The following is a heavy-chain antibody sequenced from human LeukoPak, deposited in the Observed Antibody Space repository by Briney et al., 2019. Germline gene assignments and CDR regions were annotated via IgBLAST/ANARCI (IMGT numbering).Heavy chain of an antibody. CDR1: GYTFTSYD. J-gene: IGHJ4*02. D-gene: IGHD6-19*01. CDR2: LNPNRGKT. CDR3: ARVSSSGWYVDDY. Sequence: GASVKVSCEASGYTFTSYDINWVRHATGQGLEWMGWLNPNRGKTGYAQKFQGRDTTTRNTSISTAYMELSSLRSEDTAVYYCARVSSSGWYVDDYWGQGTLVIVSS. V-gene: IGHV1-8*01.